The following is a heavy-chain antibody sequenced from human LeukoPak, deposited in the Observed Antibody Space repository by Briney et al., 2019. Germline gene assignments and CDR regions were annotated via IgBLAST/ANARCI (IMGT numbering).Heavy chain of an antibody. CDR1: GFTFSSYA. Sequence: GGSLRLSCAASGFTFSSYAMSWVRQAPGKGLEWVSAISGSGGVTYYADSVKGRFTISRDNSKNTLYLQMNSLRAEDTAVYYCAKDRRSFSIFGVVIGYWGQGTLVTVSS. CDR2: ISGSGGVT. D-gene: IGHD3-3*01. CDR3: AKDRRSFSIFGVVIGY. V-gene: IGHV3-23*01. J-gene: IGHJ4*02.